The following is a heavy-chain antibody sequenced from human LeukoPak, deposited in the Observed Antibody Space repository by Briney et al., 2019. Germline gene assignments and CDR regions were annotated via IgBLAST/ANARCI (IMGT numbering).Heavy chain of an antibody. J-gene: IGHJ5*02. Sequence: PGGSLRLSCAASGFTFSSYAMSWVRQAPGKGLEWVSAISGSGGSTYYADSVKGRFTISRDNSRNILYLQMNSLRAEDTAVYYCAKDQSKVRSPGKNWFDPWGQGTLVTVSS. CDR3: AKDQSKVRSPGKNWFDP. CDR1: GFTFSSYA. D-gene: IGHD3-10*01. V-gene: IGHV3-23*01. CDR2: ISGSGGST.